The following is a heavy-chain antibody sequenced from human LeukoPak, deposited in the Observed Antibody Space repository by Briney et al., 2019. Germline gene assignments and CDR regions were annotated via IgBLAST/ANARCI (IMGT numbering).Heavy chain of an antibody. J-gene: IGHJ4*02. CDR2: FDPEDGET. CDR1: GYTLTELS. Sequence: ASVKVSCKVSGYTLTELSMHWVRQAPGKGLEWIGGFDPEDGETIYAQKFQGRVTMTEDTSTDTAYMELSSLRSEDTAVYYCATVPLGDLYFDYWGQGTLVTVSS. V-gene: IGHV1-24*01. CDR3: ATVPLGDLYFDY. D-gene: IGHD3-16*01.